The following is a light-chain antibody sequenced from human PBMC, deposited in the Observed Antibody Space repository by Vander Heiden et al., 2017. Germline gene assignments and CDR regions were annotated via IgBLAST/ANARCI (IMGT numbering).Light chain of an antibody. CDR1: QSISSW. CDR2: KAS. Sequence: IYLTQPPSTLSASVGDRVTITCRASQSISSWLAWYQQKPGKAPKLLIYKASSLESGVPSRFSGSGSGTEFTLTISSLQPDDFATYYCQQYNSYAQTFGQGTKLEIK. J-gene: IGKJ2*01. CDR3: QQYNSYAQT. V-gene: IGKV1-5*03.